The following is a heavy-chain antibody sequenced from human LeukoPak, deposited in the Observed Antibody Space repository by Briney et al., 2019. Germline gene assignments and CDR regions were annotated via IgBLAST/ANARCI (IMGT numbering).Heavy chain of an antibody. V-gene: IGHV1-2*06. J-gene: IGHJ4*02. CDR2: INPNSGET. Sequence: ASVKVSCNTSGFTFTGYYVHWIRQAPGQGLEWMGRINPNSGETIYTERFQGRVTMTRDTSISTAYMELSSLRSDDTAVYYCARDLVGGIWSAGFWGQGSLVTVSS. CDR3: ARDLVGGIWSAGF. CDR1: GFTFTGYY. D-gene: IGHD3-3*01.